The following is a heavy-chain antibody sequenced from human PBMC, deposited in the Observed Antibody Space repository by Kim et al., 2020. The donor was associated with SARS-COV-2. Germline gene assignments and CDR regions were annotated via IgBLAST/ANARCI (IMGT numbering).Heavy chain of an antibody. Sequence: GGSLRLSCAASGFTFSSYSMNWVRQAPGKGLEWVSSISSSSSYIYYADSVKGRFTISRDNAKNSLYLQMNSLRAEDTAVYYCARDLNSGYEQFDYWGQGTLVTVSS. CDR2: ISSSSSYI. V-gene: IGHV3-21*01. CDR1: GFTFSSYS. J-gene: IGHJ4*02. CDR3: ARDLNSGYEQFDY. D-gene: IGHD5-12*01.